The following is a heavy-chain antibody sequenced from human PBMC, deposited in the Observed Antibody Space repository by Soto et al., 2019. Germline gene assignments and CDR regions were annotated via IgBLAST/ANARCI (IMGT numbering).Heavy chain of an antibody. CDR1: GGSISNTSYY. CDR2: MYYSGST. V-gene: IGHV4-39*01. D-gene: IGHD4-17*01. J-gene: IGHJ4*02. Sequence: QLQLQESGPGLVKPSETLSLTCTVSGGSISNTSYYWGWIRQPPGKGLEWIGSMYYSGSTYYNPSLKSRVTLSVATSENRFSLKVTSVTAADTAVYHCATHGGYNAPLRSWGQGALVTVSS. CDR3: ATHGGYNAPLRS.